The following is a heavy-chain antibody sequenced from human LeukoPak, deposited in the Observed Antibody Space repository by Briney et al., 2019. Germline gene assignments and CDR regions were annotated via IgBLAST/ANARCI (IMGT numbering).Heavy chain of an antibody. CDR2: IYPGDSDT. CDR1: GYSFTSYW. CDR3: ARRVNNWNDAQYYFDY. J-gene: IGHJ4*02. V-gene: IGHV5-51*01. D-gene: IGHD1-1*01. Sequence: PGESLKISCKGSGYSFTSYWIGWVRQMPGKGLEWMGIIYPGDSDTRYSPSFQGQVTISADKSISTAYLQWSSLKASDTAMYYCARRVNNWNDAQYYFDYWGQGTLVTVSS.